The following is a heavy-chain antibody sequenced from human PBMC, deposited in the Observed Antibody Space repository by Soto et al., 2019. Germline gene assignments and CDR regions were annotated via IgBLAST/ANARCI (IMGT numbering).Heavy chain of an antibody. V-gene: IGHV3-11*01. J-gene: IGHJ4*01. CDR1: GFTFSDYD. CDR2: VSSSGTTM. Sequence: QVQLAESGGGLVEPGGYLRISCAASGFTFSDYDMSWIRQSPGKGLEWVSFVSSSGTTMYFADSVKGRFTISRDNAKNSLYLKMNSLRAEDTAVYYCARMGPRAARPSYWGHGTLVTVSS. D-gene: IGHD6-6*01. CDR3: ARMGPRAARPSY.